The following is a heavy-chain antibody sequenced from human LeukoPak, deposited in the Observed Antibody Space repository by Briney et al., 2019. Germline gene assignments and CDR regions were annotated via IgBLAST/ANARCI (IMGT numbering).Heavy chain of an antibody. CDR2: TYASGST. CDR3: ARGRRDSSGWPYYYYYYMDV. D-gene: IGHD6-19*01. V-gene: IGHV4-61*02. J-gene: IGHJ6*03. Sequence: SETLSLTCIVSGDSITSGSYYWSWVRQSAGKGLEWIGRTYASGSTNYNPSLKSRVTISVDTSKNQLSLKLSSVTAADTAVYYCARGRRDSSGWPYYYYYYMDVWGKGTTVTVSS. CDR1: GDSITSGSYY.